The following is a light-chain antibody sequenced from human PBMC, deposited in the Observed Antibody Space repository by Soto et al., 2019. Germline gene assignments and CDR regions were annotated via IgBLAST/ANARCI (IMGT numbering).Light chain of an antibody. V-gene: IGKV1-5*03. Sequence: DIQMTQSPSTLSASVGDTVTITCRASQSLSYWLAWYQQKPGQAPKLLMHKASTLESGVPSRFSGSGSGTEFTLTISSLQPDDFATCDCQQYDRFPYTFGQGTKLEIK. CDR2: KAS. CDR1: QSLSYW. CDR3: QQYDRFPYT. J-gene: IGKJ2*01.